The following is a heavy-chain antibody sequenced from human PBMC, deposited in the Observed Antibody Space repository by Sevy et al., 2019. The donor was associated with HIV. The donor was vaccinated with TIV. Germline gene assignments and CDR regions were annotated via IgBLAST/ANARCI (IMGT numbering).Heavy chain of an antibody. CDR1: GFNFGDYP. D-gene: IGHD3-10*01. Sequence: GGCLRLSCRASGFNFGDYPMSWFRQAPGKGLAWVGFIRSKASGGTTQYAASEKGRFTISRDDSESIAYLQMNSLKIEETAVYYCSKGGSGTGWFDPWGQGTLVTVSS. CDR2: IRSKASGGTT. J-gene: IGHJ5*02. CDR3: SKGGSGTGWFDP. V-gene: IGHV3-49*03.